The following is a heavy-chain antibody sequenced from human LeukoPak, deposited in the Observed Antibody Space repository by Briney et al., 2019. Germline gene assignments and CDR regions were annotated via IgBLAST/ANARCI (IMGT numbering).Heavy chain of an antibody. CDR3: AKGPIWYSSSWHFDY. D-gene: IGHD6-13*01. CDR2: IRYDGSNK. J-gene: IGHJ4*02. V-gene: IGHV3-30*02. CDR1: GFTFSSYG. Sequence: GGSLRLSCAASGFTFSSYGMHWVRQAPGKGLEWVAFIRYDGSNKYYADSVKGRFTISRDNSKNTLYLQMNSLRAEDTAVYYCAKGPIWYSSSWHFDYWGQGTLVTVSS.